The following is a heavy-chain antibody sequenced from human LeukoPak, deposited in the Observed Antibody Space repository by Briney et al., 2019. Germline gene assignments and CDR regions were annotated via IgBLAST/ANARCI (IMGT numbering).Heavy chain of an antibody. D-gene: IGHD3-10*01. J-gene: IGHJ4*02. Sequence: ASVKVSCKASGGTFSSYAISWVRQAPGQGLEWMGWINPNSGDTNYAQKFQGRVTMTRDTSISTAYMELSRLRSDDTAVYYCARDWGAYYYESGTLSHFDYWGQGTLVTVSS. CDR1: GGTFSSYA. CDR2: INPNSGDT. CDR3: ARDWGAYYYESGTLSHFDY. V-gene: IGHV1-2*02.